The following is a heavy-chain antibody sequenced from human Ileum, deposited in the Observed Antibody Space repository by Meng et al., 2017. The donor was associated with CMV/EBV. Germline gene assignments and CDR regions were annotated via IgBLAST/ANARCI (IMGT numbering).Heavy chain of an antibody. CDR2: MYYSGST. CDR3: VRVVIAAGTDWFDP. D-gene: IGHD6-13*01. V-gene: IGHV4-39*02. CDR1: GDSLSSNSHY. Sequence: PRQGSAQGLVKPSGTLSLTCTVSGDSLSSNSHYWGWIRLPPGKGLEFIASMYYSGSTYYNPSLKSRTTISLDTSKNQFSLNLTSVTAADTAVYYCVRVVIAAGTDWFDPWGQGTLVTVSS. J-gene: IGHJ5*02.